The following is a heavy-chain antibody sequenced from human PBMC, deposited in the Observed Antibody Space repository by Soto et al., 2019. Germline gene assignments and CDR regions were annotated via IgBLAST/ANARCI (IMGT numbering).Heavy chain of an antibody. Sequence: SETLSLTCAVSGGPISSSNWWSWVRQPPGKGLEWIGEIFHSGSTNYNPSLKSRVTISVDKSRNQFSLKLSSVTAADTAVYYCVRDYAATVITIGHWSDPWGQGTLVTVSS. CDR2: IFHSGST. V-gene: IGHV4-4*02. CDR1: GGPISSSNW. CDR3: VRDYAATVITIGHWSDP. J-gene: IGHJ5*02. D-gene: IGHD3-22*01.